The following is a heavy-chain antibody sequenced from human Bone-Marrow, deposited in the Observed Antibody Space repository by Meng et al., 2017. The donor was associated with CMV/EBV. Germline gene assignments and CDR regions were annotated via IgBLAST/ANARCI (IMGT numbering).Heavy chain of an antibody. CDR1: GFTASSNY. Sequence: GGSLRLSCAASGFTASSNYISWVRQAPGKGLEWVSVIYSGGSTYYADSVKGRFTISRDNSKNTLYLQMNSLRAEDTAVYYCARERYYYDSSGYYYGAYYYGMDVWGQGTTVTVSS. CDR3: ARERYYYDSSGYYYGAYYYGMDV. V-gene: IGHV3-66*02. CDR2: IYSGGST. J-gene: IGHJ6*02. D-gene: IGHD3-22*01.